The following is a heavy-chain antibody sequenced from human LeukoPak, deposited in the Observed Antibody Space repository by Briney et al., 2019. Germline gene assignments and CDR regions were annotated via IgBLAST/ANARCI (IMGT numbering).Heavy chain of an antibody. V-gene: IGHV3-53*01. CDR2: IYGYNTT. CDR1: RFTARSNY. CDR3: ARSTDGTTSGTGFDY. D-gene: IGHD1/OR15-1a*01. Sequence: GGSPRHSSADPRFTARSNYMSWVRPTPGKRLEWVSVIYGYNTTYCADAVTGRFTISRDNSKSTLYLQMNSRRAEGTAVYYCARSTDGTTSGTGFDYWGQGTLVTVSS. J-gene: IGHJ4*02.